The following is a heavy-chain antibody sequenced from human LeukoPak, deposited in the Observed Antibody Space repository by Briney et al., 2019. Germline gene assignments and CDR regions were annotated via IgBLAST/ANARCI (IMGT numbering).Heavy chain of an antibody. CDR1: GFTFSSYS. D-gene: IGHD6-19*01. CDR3: ARVAGFSSGWYAFDI. V-gene: IGHV3-21*01. J-gene: IGHJ3*02. Sequence: GGSLRLSCAASGFTFSSYSMNWVRQAPGKGLEWVSSISSSSSYVYYADSVKGRFTISRDNAKNSLYLQMNSLRAEDTAVYYCARVAGFSSGWYAFDIWGQGTMVTVSS. CDR2: ISSSSSYV.